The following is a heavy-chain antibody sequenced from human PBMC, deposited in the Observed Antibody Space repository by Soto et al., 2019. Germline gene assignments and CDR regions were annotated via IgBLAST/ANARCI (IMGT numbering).Heavy chain of an antibody. J-gene: IGHJ4*02. CDR2: ISGSGGST. D-gene: IGHD3-10*01. Sequence: WGSLLVSCATSVFTFSIYAMSWVRQAPGKGLEWVSAISGSGGSTYYADSVKGRFTISRDNSKNTLYLQMNSLRAEDTAVYYCAKVEVLLWFGELSGVDYWGQGTMVTVSS. CDR1: VFTFSIYA. CDR3: AKVEVLLWFGELSGVDY. V-gene: IGHV3-23*01.